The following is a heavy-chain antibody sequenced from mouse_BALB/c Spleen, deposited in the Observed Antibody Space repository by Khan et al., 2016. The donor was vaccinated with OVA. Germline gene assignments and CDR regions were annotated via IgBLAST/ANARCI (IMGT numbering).Heavy chain of an antibody. CDR3: SRSGYGSFVY. J-gene: IGHJ3*01. V-gene: IGHV1S81*02. Sequence: QVQLQQSGAELVKPGASVKLSCKASGYMFSSYYMYWVKQRPGQGLEWIGEINPNNGGTNLNEKFKSKATLTVHKSSSTAYMQLSSLTSADSAVYCCSRSGYGSFVYWGRGTLVTVSA. D-gene: IGHD2-2*01. CDR1: GYMFSSYY. CDR2: INPNNGGT.